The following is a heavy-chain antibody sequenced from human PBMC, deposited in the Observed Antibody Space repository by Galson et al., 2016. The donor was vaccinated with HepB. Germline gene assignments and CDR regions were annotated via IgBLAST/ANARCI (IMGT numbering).Heavy chain of an antibody. CDR3: ARDQAYSGTYLRYFDL. J-gene: IGHJ2*01. V-gene: IGHV3-7*03. D-gene: IGHD1-26*01. Sequence: LRLSCAASGFTLTYSWMTWVRQAPGRGLEWVGNIKPDGSETYYEDSLRGRVTISRDNARNSLYLQINSLRVEDTAVYSCARDQAYSGTYLRYFDLWGRGTLVTVSS. CDR1: GFTLTYSW. CDR2: IKPDGSET.